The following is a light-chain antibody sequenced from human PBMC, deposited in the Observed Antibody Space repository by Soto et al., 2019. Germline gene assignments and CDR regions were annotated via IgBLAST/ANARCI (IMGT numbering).Light chain of an antibody. CDR1: QGISSY. CDR2: DAS. Sequence: AIRMTQSPSSLSASTGDRVTITCRASQGISSYLAWYQQKPGKAPKLLIYDASSLESGVPSRFSGSGSGTDFSLTINSLQPEDFATYYCQQANSFPRTFGQGTKVDI. CDR3: QQANSFPRT. J-gene: IGKJ1*01. V-gene: IGKV1-8*01.